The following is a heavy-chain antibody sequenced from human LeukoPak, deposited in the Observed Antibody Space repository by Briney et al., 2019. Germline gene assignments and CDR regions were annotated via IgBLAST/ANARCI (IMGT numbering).Heavy chain of an antibody. CDR3: ARAPMGRGALY. J-gene: IGHJ4*02. D-gene: IGHD3-10*01. CDR2: MNPVSGNA. Sequence: ASVKVSCKASGYTFTNFDINWVRQAPGQGLEWMGWMNPVSGNAGSAQKFQGRVTLTRDTSMSTAYMEVTSLRSDDTAFYYCARAPMGRGALYWGQGTLVTVNS. V-gene: IGHV1-8*01. CDR1: GYTFTNFD.